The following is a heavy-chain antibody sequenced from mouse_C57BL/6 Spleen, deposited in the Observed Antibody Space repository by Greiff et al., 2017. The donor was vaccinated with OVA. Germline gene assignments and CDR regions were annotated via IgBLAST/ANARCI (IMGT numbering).Heavy chain of an antibody. CDR2: IYPGDGDT. Sequence: QVQLKESGPELVKPGASVKISCKASGYAFSSSWMNWVKQRPGKGLEWIGRIYPGDGDTNYNGKFKGKATLTADKSSSTAYMQLSSLTSEDSAVYFCARTNYGSSYFDYWGQGTTLTVSS. CDR3: ARTNYGSSYFDY. J-gene: IGHJ2*01. CDR1: GYAFSSSW. D-gene: IGHD1-1*01. V-gene: IGHV1-82*01.